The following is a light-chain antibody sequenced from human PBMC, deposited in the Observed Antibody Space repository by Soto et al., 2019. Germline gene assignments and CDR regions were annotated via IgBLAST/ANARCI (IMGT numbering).Light chain of an antibody. V-gene: IGKV3-20*01. Sequence: EIVLTQSPGTLSLSPGDRATLSCRASQSVSTNYLAWYQQKLGQAPRLLIYGASSRATAIPDRFSGNGSGPDFTLTISRLEPEDFAVYYCHQYGSTPFTFGPGTKVDIK. CDR2: GAS. J-gene: IGKJ3*01. CDR3: HQYGSTPFT. CDR1: QSVSTNY.